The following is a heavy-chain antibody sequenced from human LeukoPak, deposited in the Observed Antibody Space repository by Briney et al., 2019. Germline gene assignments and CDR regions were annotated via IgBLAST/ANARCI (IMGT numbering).Heavy chain of an antibody. J-gene: IGHJ4*02. Sequence: ASVKVSCKASGYTFTSYGISWVRQAPGQGLEWMGWISAYNGNTNYAQKLQGRVTKTTDTSTSTAYMELRSLRSDDTAVYYCARQIGYDTSGYYYNHPFDYWGQGTLVTVSS. V-gene: IGHV1-18*01. CDR1: GYTFTSYG. CDR2: ISAYNGNT. CDR3: ARQIGYDTSGYYYNHPFDY. D-gene: IGHD3-22*01.